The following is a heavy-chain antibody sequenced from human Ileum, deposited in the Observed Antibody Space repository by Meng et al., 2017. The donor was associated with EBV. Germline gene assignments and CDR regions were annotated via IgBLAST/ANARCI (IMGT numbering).Heavy chain of an antibody. Sequence: QGQRRQWGAGLVKSSATLSLTCAVYGGSFSGYYWTWSRQAPGRGLEWIGESNYAGSTNYNPSLKSRVTISVDTSKKQFSLNLTSVTAADTAVYYCARVMRRVNYNSGWYAKFWGQGNLVTVSS. J-gene: IGHJ4*02. V-gene: IGHV4-34*01. CDR1: GGSFSGYY. CDR2: SNYAGST. CDR3: ARVMRRVNYNSGWYAKF. D-gene: IGHD6-19*01.